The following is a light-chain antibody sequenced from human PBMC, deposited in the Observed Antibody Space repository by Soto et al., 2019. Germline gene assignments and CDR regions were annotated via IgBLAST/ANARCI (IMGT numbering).Light chain of an antibody. CDR2: DAS. Sequence: IVLTQSPATLSLSPGEGAALSCRASQSVSTSLAWYQHKPGQAPRLFIYDASKRAPGIPARFSGSGSGTDFTLTISSLEPEDFAVYYCQVRDVWPSFGQGTKVDTK. CDR1: QSVSTS. CDR3: QVRDVWPS. V-gene: IGKV3-11*01. J-gene: IGKJ1*01.